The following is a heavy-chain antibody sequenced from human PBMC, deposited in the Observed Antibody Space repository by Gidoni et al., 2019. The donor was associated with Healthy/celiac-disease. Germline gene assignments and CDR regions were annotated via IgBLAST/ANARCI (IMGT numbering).Heavy chain of an antibody. D-gene: IGHD5-12*01. Sequence: QVQLVESGGGVVQPGRSLRLSCAASGFTFSSYGMHWVRQAPGKGLEWVAVIWYDGSNKYYADSVKGRFTISRDNSKNTLYLQMNSLRAEDTAVYYCARARDSGYDTGDYWGQGTLVTVSS. V-gene: IGHV3-33*01. CDR2: IWYDGSNK. CDR3: ARARDSGYDTGDY. CDR1: GFTFSSYG. J-gene: IGHJ4*02.